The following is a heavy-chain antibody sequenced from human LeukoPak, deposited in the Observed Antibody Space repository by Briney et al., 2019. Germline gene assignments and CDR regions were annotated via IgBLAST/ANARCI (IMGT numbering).Heavy chain of an antibody. CDR1: GFTFSSYS. V-gene: IGHV3-21*01. CDR3: PSMAAAGT. J-gene: IGHJ5*02. CDR2: ISSSSSYI. D-gene: IGHD6-13*01. Sequence: PGGSLRLSCAASGFTFSSYSMTWVRQAPGKGLALFSSISSSSSYIYYAASVKGRFTISRDNAKNSLYLQMNSLRAEDTAVYYCPSMAAAGTWGQGTLVTVSS.